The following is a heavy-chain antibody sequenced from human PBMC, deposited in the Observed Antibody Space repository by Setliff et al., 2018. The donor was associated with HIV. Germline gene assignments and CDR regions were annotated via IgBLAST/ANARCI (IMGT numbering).Heavy chain of an antibody. CDR2: IRFDGSYK. J-gene: IGHJ6*02. V-gene: IGHV3-30*02. CDR3: ARMPGVQLEPEVDYYYGMDV. D-gene: IGHD1-1*01. CDR1: RFSLFRDYG. Sequence: GGSLRLSCVASRFSLFRDYGMHWVRQAPGKGLEWVAFIRFDGSYKYYADSVEGRFTISRDNSKNTVFLQMSSLRVEDTAVYFCARMPGVQLEPEVDYYYGMDVWGQGTTVTVSS.